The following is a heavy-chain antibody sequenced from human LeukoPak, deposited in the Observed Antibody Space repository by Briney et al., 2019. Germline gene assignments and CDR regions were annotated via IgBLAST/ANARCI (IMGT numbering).Heavy chain of an antibody. CDR2: IYHSGST. CDR1: GYSISSGYY. D-gene: IGHD6-19*01. J-gene: IGHJ5*02. V-gene: IGHV4-38-2*02. Sequence: SETLSLTCTVSGYSISSGYYWGWIRQPPGKGLEWIGSIYHSGSTYYNPSLKSRVTISVDTSKNQFSLKLSSVTAADTAVYYCARIEYSSGSMGFDPWGQGTLVTVSS. CDR3: ARIEYSSGSMGFDP.